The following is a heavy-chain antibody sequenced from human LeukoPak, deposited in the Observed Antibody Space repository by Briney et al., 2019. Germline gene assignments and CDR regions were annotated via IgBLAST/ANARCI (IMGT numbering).Heavy chain of an antibody. CDR3: ARGFSGVVARD. CDR1: GGSFTGYY. CDR2: IEHDGST. Sequence: SETLSLTCAVYGGSFTGYYGNWIRQPPGKGLEWIGEIEHDGSTGYNPSLKSRVTMSLDTSKNQIFLNLNSVTAADAAVYYCARGFSGVVARDWGQGTLVTVSS. D-gene: IGHD2-15*01. J-gene: IGHJ4*02. V-gene: IGHV4-34*01.